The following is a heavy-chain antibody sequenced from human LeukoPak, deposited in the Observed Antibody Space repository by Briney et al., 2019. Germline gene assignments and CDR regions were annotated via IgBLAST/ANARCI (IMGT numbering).Heavy chain of an antibody. CDR3: ARDKSGYSYGYDYYYYGMDV. CDR1: GYTFASYG. J-gene: IGHJ6*02. CDR2: IIPIFGTA. Sequence: EASVKVSCKASGYTFASYGISWVRQAPGQGLEWMGGIIPIFGTANYAQKFQGRVTITADESTSTAYMELSSLRSEDTAVYYCARDKSGYSYGYDYYYYGMDVWGQGTTVTVSS. V-gene: IGHV1-69*13. D-gene: IGHD5-18*01.